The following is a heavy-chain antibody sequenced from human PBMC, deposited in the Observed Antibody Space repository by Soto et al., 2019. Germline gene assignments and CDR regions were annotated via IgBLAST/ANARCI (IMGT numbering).Heavy chain of an antibody. CDR2: ISGSASGT. J-gene: IGHJ4*01. CDR3: AKVSRRRYKFDY. V-gene: IGHV3-23*01. Sequence: EVQLLDSGGGLVQPGVSLRLSCAASGFTFSNYAMNWVRQAPGKGLEWVSAISGSASGTDYADSVKGRFTISRDNSKNPLYLQMNSLRAEDTAVDDCAKVSRRRYKFDYWGHVHLVNVSS. D-gene: IGHD1-1*01. CDR1: GFTFSNYA.